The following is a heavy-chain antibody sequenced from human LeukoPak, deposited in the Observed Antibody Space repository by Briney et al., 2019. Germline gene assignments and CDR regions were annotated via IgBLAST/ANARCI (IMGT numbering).Heavy chain of an antibody. CDR3: ARGSPDLLGTGAFDI. D-gene: IGHD7-27*01. V-gene: IGHV4-31*03. CDR1: GGSISSGGYY. J-gene: IGHJ3*02. Sequence: SETPSLTCTVSGGSISSGGYYWSWIRQHPGKGLEWIGYIYYSGSTYYNPSLKSRVTISVDTSKNQFSLKLSSVTAADTAVYYCARGSPDLLGTGAFDIWGQGTMVTVSS. CDR2: IYYSGST.